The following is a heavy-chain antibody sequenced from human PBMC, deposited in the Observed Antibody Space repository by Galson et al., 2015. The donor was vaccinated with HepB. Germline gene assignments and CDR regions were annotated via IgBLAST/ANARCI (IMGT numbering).Heavy chain of an antibody. J-gene: IGHJ4*02. CDR3: VKLYSSGWRFFDY. CDR2: ISSNGGST. Sequence: SLRLSCAASGFTFSSYAMHWVRQTPGRGLEYVSAISSNGGSTNYADSVKGRFTISRDNSKNTLYLQMSSLRAEDTAVYYCVKLYSSGWRFFDYWGQGTLVTVPS. D-gene: IGHD6-19*01. CDR1: GFTFSSYA. V-gene: IGHV3-64D*06.